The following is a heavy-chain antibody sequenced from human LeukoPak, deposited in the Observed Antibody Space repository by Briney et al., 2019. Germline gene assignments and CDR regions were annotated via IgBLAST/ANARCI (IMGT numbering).Heavy chain of an antibody. Sequence: KPSETLSLNCTVSGYSISSGYYWGWIRQPPGKGLEWIGSIYHSGSTYYNPSLKSRVTISVDTSKNQFSLKLSSVTAADTAVYYCARDSVAGNWFDPWGQGTLVTVSS. CDR1: GYSISSGYY. V-gene: IGHV4-38-2*02. CDR3: ARDSVAGNWFDP. CDR2: IYHSGST. J-gene: IGHJ5*02. D-gene: IGHD6-19*01.